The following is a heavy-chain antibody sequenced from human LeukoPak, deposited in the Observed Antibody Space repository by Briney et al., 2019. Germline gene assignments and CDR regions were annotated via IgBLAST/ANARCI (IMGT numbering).Heavy chain of an antibody. CDR3: ARDRDYYQSTGYYFGGGDS. J-gene: IGHJ4*02. CDR2: IIPIFGTT. CDR1: GGTFSSYV. V-gene: IGHV1-69*13. Sequence: ASVTVSCKASGGTFSSYVIGWVRQAPGQGLEWMGGIIPIFGTTTYAQKFQGRVTITADDSTSTMELSSLTSEDTAVYFCARDRDYYQSTGYYFGGGDSWGQGTLVTVSS. D-gene: IGHD3-22*01.